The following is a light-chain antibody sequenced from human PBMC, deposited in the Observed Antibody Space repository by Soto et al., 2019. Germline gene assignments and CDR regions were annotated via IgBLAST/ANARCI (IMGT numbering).Light chain of an antibody. V-gene: IGKV3-15*01. CDR1: QDVISS. Sequence: EIVMTQSPATLSVSPGERATLSCRASQDVISSLAWYQQKPGQAPRLLIFGASTRATGVPARFSGSGSGTDFTLTISGLQSEDFAVYYCHQYLLWPVGTFGQGTKV. J-gene: IGKJ1*01. CDR3: HQYLLWPVGT. CDR2: GAS.